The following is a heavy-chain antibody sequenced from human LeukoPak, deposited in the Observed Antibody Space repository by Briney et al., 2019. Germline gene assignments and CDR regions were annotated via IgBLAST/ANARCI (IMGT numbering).Heavy chain of an antibody. CDR3: ARSVPYDYGESYYFDY. J-gene: IGHJ4*02. CDR1: GGSFSGYY. Sequence: SETLSLTCAVYGGSFSGYYWSWIRQPAGKGLEWIGRIYTSGSTNYNPSLKSRVTMSVDTSKNQFSLKLSSVTAADTAVYYCARSVPYDYGESYYFDYWGQGTLVTVSS. CDR2: IYTSGST. D-gene: IGHD4-17*01. V-gene: IGHV4-59*10.